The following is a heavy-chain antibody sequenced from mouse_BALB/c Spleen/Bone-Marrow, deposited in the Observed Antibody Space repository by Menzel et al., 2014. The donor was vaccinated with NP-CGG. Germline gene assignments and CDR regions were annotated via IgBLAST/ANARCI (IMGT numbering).Heavy chain of an antibody. Sequence: VKLMESGAELVRPGPSVKVSCKASGYVFTNYLIEWVRQRPGQGLEWIGVINAGSGGTDYSEKFKGEATLTADKSSSTAYMQLSSLTSDDSAVYFCARSLTGKKTFDYRPQGTTLTVSS. J-gene: IGHJ2*01. CDR1: GYVFTNYL. D-gene: IGHD4-1*01. CDR2: INAGSGGT. V-gene: IGHV1-54*01. CDR3: ARSLTGKKTFDY.